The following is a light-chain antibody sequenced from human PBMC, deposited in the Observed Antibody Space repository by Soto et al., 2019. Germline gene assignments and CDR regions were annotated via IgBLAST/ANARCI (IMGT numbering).Light chain of an antibody. V-gene: IGKV3-20*01. Sequence: EIVLTQSPGTLSLSPGERATLSCRASQSVSISYLAWYQQKPGQAPRLLIYGASSRATGIPDRFSGSGSGTDFTLTISRVEPEDFAVYYCQQYGSSFSFGQGTKLEIK. CDR1: QSVSISY. CDR3: QQYGSSFS. J-gene: IGKJ2*01. CDR2: GAS.